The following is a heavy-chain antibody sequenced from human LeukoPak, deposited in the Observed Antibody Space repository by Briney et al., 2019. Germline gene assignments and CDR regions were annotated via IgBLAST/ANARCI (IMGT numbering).Heavy chain of an antibody. V-gene: IGHV1-2*02. J-gene: IGHJ5*02. D-gene: IGHD1-14*01. CDR1: GGTFSSYA. CDR3: ARTKNLYPGWFDP. Sequence: ASVKVSCKASGGTFSSYAISWVRQAPGQGLEWMGWITPHNGGTNYAQKFQGGVTMTRDTSISTAYMELSRLSSDDTAVYYCARTKNLYPGWFDPWGQGTLVTVSS. CDR2: ITPHNGGT.